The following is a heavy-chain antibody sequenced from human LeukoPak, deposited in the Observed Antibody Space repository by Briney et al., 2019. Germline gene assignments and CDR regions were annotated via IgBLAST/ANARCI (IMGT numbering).Heavy chain of an antibody. Sequence: SETLSLTCTVSGDSISSGDYYWGWIRQPPGKGLEWIGSIYYSGSTYYNPSLKSRVTISVDTSKNQFSLKLSSVTAADTAVYYCARGRFDCWGQGTLVTVSS. CDR3: ARGRFDC. CDR2: IYYSGST. J-gene: IGHJ4*02. V-gene: IGHV4-39*07. CDR1: GDSISSGDYY.